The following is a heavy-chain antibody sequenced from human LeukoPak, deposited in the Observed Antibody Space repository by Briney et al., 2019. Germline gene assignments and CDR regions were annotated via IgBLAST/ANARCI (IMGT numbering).Heavy chain of an antibody. D-gene: IGHD4-11*01. CDR2: IIPILGIA. V-gene: IGHV1-69*02. CDR1: GGTFSSYT. Sequence: SVKVSCKASGGTFSSYTISWVRQAPGQGLDWMGRIIPILGIANYAQKFQGRVTITADKSTSTAYMELSSLRSEDTAVYYCARASTVPYNWFDPWGQGTLVTVSS. CDR3: ARASTVPYNWFDP. J-gene: IGHJ5*02.